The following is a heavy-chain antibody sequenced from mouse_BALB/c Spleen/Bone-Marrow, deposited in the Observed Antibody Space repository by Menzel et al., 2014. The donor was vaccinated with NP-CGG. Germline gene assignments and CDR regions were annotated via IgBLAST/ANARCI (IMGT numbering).Heavy chain of an antibody. CDR2: ISDGGTYT. Sequence: EVNLVESGGGLVNPGGSLKLSCAASGFTFSDYYIYWVRQTPEKRLEWVATISDGGTYTYYPDTVKGRFTISRDNAKNNLYLQMNGLKSEDTAMYYCVRDGDYRYDCFTYWGQGTLVTVSA. D-gene: IGHD2-14*01. V-gene: IGHV5-4*02. CDR1: GFTFSDYY. CDR3: VRDGDYRYDCFTY. J-gene: IGHJ3*01.